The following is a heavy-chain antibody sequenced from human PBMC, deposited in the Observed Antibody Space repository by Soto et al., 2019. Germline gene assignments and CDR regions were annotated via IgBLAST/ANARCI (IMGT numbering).Heavy chain of an antibody. CDR3: AKDSRTEGGHDFDY. CDR1: GYTFTSYG. V-gene: IGHV1-18*01. CDR2: ISAHNGNT. J-gene: IGHJ4*02. Sequence: AAVKVSCKASGYTFTSYGTSWVRQAPGQGLEWMGWISAHNGNTNYAQKLQGRVTMTTDTSTSTASMELRSLRSDDTAVYYCAKDSRTEGGHDFDYWRKGTLVTVSS. D-gene: IGHD3-16*01.